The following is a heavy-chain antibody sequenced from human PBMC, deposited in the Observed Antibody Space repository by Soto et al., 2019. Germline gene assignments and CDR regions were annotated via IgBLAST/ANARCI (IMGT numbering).Heavy chain of an antibody. J-gene: IGHJ5*02. CDR1: GGSFSGYY. CDR3: ARAGSYLTNWFDP. Sequence: PSETLSLTCAVYGGSFSGYYWSWIRQPPGKGLEWIGEINHSGSTNYNPSLKSRVTISVDTSKNQFSLKLSSVTAADTAVYYCARAGSYLTNWFDPWGQGTLVTVSS. CDR2: INHSGST. D-gene: IGHD1-26*01. V-gene: IGHV4-34*01.